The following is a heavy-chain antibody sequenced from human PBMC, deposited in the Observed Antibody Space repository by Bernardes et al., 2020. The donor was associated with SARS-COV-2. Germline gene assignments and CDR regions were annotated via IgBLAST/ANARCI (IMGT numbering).Heavy chain of an antibody. D-gene: IGHD6-6*01. CDR3: ARETQLVGSYLDY. CDR1: GFSFSSYW. V-gene: IGHV3-74*01. CDR2: INNHGSST. J-gene: IGHJ4*02. Sequence: GWSLRLSCAASGFSFSSYWMHWVRQAPGKGLVWVSRINNHGSSTNYAESVKGRFTISRDNAKDTLYLQMNSLRAEDTAVYYCARETQLVGSYLDYWGQGTLVTVSS.